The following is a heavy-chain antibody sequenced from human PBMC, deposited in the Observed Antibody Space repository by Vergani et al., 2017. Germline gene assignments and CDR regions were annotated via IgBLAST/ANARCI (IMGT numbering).Heavy chain of an antibody. Sequence: EVQLLESGGGLVQPGGSLRLSCAASGFTFSSYAMSWVRQAPGKGLEWVSAISGSGGSTYYADSVKGRFTISRDKSKNTLYLQMNSLRAEDTAVYYCAKERFPDTAGGFGMDVWGQGTTVTVSS. CDR1: GFTFSSYA. D-gene: IGHD5-18*01. V-gene: IGHV3-23*01. J-gene: IGHJ6*02. CDR2: ISGSGGST. CDR3: AKERFPDTAGGFGMDV.